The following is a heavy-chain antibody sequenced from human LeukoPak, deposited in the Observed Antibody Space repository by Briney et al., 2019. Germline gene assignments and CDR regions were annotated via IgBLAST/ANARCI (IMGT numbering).Heavy chain of an antibody. Sequence: SQTLSLPCTVSGGSISSGGHYWSWIRQPAGKVLLYLERISSTGSTHYNPSRRSRVTISADPSKNHFSLKLTSVTAADTTVFYCARHLQQLLDAFDVWGQGTMDTVSS. CDR1: GGSISSGGHY. V-gene: IGHV4-61*02. D-gene: IGHD6-13*01. J-gene: IGHJ3*01. CDR2: ISSTGST. CDR3: ARHLQQLLDAFDV.